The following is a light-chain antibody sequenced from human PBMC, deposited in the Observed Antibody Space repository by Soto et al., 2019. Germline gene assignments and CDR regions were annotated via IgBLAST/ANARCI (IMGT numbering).Light chain of an antibody. J-gene: IGKJ2*01. Sequence: ESVLTQSPGTLSLSPGERATLSCRASQSVSSSYLAWYQQKPGQAPRLLFYGASSRATGIPHRFSGSGSGTDFTLTISRLEPEDFAVYYCQQYGSSLPNTFGQGTKLEIK. CDR3: QQYGSSLPNT. CDR1: QSVSSSY. V-gene: IGKV3-20*01. CDR2: GAS.